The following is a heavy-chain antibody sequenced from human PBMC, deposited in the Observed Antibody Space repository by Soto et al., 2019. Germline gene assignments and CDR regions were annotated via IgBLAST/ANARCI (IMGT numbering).Heavy chain of an antibody. CDR1: GFTFSNYA. D-gene: IGHD3-10*01. J-gene: IGHJ4*02. CDR3: ARDLTYSFDY. V-gene: IGHV3-30-3*01. CDR2: ISYAGSNK. Sequence: QVQLVETGGGVVQPGGSPRLSCAASGFTFSNYAVHWVRQAPGKGLEWVALISYAGSNKYYADSVKGRFTISRDNSKNTLYLQMNRLRPEDTAVYYCARDLTYSFDYWGQGTLVTVSS.